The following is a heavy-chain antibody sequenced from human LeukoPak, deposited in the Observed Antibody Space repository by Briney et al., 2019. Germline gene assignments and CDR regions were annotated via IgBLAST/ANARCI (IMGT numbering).Heavy chain of an antibody. CDR1: GYTFTSYG. CDR2: ISAYNGNT. Sequence: ASVKVSCKASGYTFTSYGISWVRRAPGQGLEWMGWISAYNGNTDYAQKLQGRVTMSTDTSTSTAYVERRSLRSDDTAVYYCAKGNLGYSSTYFDYWGQGTLVTVSS. CDR3: AKGNLGYSSTYFDY. V-gene: IGHV1-18*01. D-gene: IGHD6-13*01. J-gene: IGHJ4*02.